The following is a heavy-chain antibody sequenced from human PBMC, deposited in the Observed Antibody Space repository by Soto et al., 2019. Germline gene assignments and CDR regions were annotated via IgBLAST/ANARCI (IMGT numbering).Heavy chain of an antibody. V-gene: IGHV3-30*18. J-gene: IGHJ4*02. CDR3: AKRRGAGGHFDY. CDR1: GFTLRSYA. D-gene: IGHD2-15*01. Sequence: GGSLRLSCAASGFTLRSYAMHWVRQAPGKGLEWVAVISHDGSSKYYVDSVEGRFTISRDNSKNTLSLQMNSLTAEDTAVYFCAKRRGAGGHFDYWGQGALVTVSS. CDR2: ISHDGSSK.